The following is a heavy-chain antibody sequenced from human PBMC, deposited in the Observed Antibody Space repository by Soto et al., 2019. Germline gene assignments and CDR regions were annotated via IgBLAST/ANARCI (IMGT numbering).Heavy chain of an antibody. CDR1: GYTFTGYY. Sequence: QVQLVQSGAEVKKPGASVKVSCKASGYTFTGYYMHWVRQAPGQGLEWMGWINPNSGGTNYAQKFQGWVTMTRDTSISTAYMELSRLRSDDTAVYYCAISIVTTFLLHCNKNWFDPWGQGTLVTVSS. CDR3: AISIVTTFLLHCNKNWFDP. V-gene: IGHV1-2*04. D-gene: IGHD4-4*01. J-gene: IGHJ5*02. CDR2: INPNSGGT.